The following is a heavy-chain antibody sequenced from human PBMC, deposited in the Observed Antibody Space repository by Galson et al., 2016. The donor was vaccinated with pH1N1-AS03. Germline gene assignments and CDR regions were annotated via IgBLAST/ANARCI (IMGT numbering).Heavy chain of an antibody. J-gene: IGHJ4*02. D-gene: IGHD3-10*01. Sequence: SVKVSCKASGYTFTRNYMHWVRQAPGQGLEWMGIINPSGGSTSYAQKFQGRVTMTRDTSTSTVCMELSSLRSEDTAVYYCAREFRGGLFDYWGQGILVTVSS. CDR3: AREFRGGLFDY. CDR2: INPSGGST. V-gene: IGHV1-46*01. CDR1: GYTFTRNY.